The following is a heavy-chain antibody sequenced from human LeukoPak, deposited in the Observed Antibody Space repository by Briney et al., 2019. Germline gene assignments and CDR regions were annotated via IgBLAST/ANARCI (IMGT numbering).Heavy chain of an antibody. J-gene: IGHJ3*02. CDR3: ARESHFGGTSYDAFDI. CDR1: GGTFSSYA. CDR2: IIPIFGTA. V-gene: IGHV1-69*05. Sequence: GASVKVPCKASGGTFSSYAISWVRQAPGQGLEWMGGIIPIFGTANYAQKFQGRVTITTDESTSTAYMELSSLRSEDTAVYYCARESHFGGTSYDAFDIWGQGTMVTVSS. D-gene: IGHD2-2*01.